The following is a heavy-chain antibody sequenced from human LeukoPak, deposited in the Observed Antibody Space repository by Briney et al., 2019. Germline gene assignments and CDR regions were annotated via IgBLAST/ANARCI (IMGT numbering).Heavy chain of an antibody. CDR2: IRSKAYGGTT. Sequence: GRSLRLSCTASGFTFGDYAMSWVRQAPGKGLEWVGFIRSKAYGGTTEYAASVKGRFTISRDDSKSIAYLQMNSLKTEDTAVYSCTRALSGVVPAAIYFDYWGQGTLATVSS. J-gene: IGHJ4*02. CDR3: TRALSGVVPAAIYFDY. D-gene: IGHD2-2*02. V-gene: IGHV3-49*04. CDR1: GFTFGDYA.